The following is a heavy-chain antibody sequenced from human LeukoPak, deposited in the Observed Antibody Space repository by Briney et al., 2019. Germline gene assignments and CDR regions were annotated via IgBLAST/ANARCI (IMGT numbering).Heavy chain of an antibody. CDR2: IYHSGST. CDR1: GYSISSGYY. CDR3: ARFDFWSGYLGGYFDY. V-gene: IGHV4-38-2*02. D-gene: IGHD3-3*01. J-gene: IGHJ4*02. Sequence: SETLSLTCTVSGYSISSGYYWGWIRPPPGKGLEWIGSIYHSGSTYYNPSLKSRVTISVDTSKNQFSLKLSSVTAADTAVYYCARFDFWSGYLGGYFDYWGQGTLVTVSS.